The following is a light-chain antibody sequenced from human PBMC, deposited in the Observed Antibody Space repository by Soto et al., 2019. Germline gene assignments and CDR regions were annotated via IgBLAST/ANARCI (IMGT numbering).Light chain of an antibody. V-gene: IGLV2-14*01. Sequence: VLAQPASVSGSPGQSITISCTGTSSDVGGYNYVSWYQQHPGKAPKFMIYDVSNRPSGVSNRFSGSKSGNTASLTISGLQADDEADYYCSSYTSSNTLVFGTGTKVTVL. J-gene: IGLJ1*01. CDR3: SSYTSSNTLV. CDR2: DVS. CDR1: SSDVGGYNY.